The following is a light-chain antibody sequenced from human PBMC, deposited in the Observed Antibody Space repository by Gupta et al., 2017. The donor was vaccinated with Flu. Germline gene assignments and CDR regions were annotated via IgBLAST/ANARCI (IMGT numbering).Light chain of an antibody. CDR3: QSYDSSLSGWV. Sequence: QSVLTQPPSVSGAPGQRVTISCTGSSSNIGAGYDVHWYQQLPGTAPKLLLYGNSNRHSGVPDRFSGSKSGTSASLAITGLQAEDEADYYCQSYDSSLSGWVFGGGTKLTVL. V-gene: IGLV1-40*01. J-gene: IGLJ3*02. CDR1: SSNIGAGYD. CDR2: GNS.